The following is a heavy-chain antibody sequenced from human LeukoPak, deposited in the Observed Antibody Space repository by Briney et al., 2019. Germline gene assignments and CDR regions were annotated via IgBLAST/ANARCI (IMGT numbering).Heavy chain of an antibody. CDR3: VRSAKTFDY. Sequence: GGSLRLSCAASGFAFKNAWMSWVRQAPGKGLEWLGLIKRKTEGATTDYSAPVKGRFNISRDDSENTLYLQMSSLKTEDTAVYYCVRSAKTFDYWGQGTLVTVSS. CDR1: GFAFKNAW. J-gene: IGHJ4*02. CDR2: IKRKTEGATT. V-gene: IGHV3-15*01.